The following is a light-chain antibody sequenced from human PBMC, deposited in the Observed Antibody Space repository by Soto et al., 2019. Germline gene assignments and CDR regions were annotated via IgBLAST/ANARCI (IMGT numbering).Light chain of an antibody. Sequence: QSVLTQPASVSGSPGQSITISCTGTSSDVGGYNAVSWYQQHPGKAPKLMIYEGSKRPSGVSNRFSGSKSGNTASLTISGLQAEDEADYYCCSYAGISTLVFGGGTQLTVL. J-gene: IGLJ2*01. CDR1: SSDVGGYNA. CDR3: CSYAGISTLV. V-gene: IGLV2-23*01. CDR2: EGS.